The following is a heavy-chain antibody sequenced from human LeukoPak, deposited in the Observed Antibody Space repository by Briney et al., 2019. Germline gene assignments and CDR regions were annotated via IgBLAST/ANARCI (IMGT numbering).Heavy chain of an antibody. V-gene: IGHV3-23*01. J-gene: IGHJ4*02. CDR3: ALRSRTGVIGY. CDR2: ISGIGGST. Sequence: PGGGLRLSCAASGFTFSSYAMSWVPQASGKGLEGGSAISGIGGSTYCADSVKGRFTISRDNSKNTLYLQMNSVRAEDTAVYYCALRSRTGVIGYWGQGTLVTVSS. CDR1: GFTFSSYA. D-gene: IGHD3-10*01.